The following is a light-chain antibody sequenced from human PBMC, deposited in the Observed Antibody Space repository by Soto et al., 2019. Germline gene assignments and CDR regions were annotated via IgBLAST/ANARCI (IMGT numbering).Light chain of an antibody. CDR3: LQYNNWPI. V-gene: IGKV3-15*01. Sequence: EIVMTQSPATLSVSPGERATLSCRASQSVSSNLAWYQQKPGQAPRLLIYGASTRATGIPARFSGSGSGTEFTLNISSLQSLDFAVYYCLQYNNWPIFAPGTKVDIK. CDR1: QSVSSN. J-gene: IGKJ3*01. CDR2: GAS.